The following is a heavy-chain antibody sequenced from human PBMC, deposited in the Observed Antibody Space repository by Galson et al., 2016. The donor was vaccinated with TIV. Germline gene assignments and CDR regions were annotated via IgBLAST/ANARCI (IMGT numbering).Heavy chain of an antibody. CDR3: TRDRSNYRGLFDF. Sequence: LRLSCAASGFTFGSYWMSWIRQPPGQGLEWIGYIHYTGSTNYKASLKSRLTVSIDTSKNQFSLSLTSVTAADTAVYYCTRDRSNYRGLFDFWGQGALVTVPS. CDR1: GFTFGSYW. D-gene: IGHD3-10*01. V-gene: IGHV4-59*01. J-gene: IGHJ4*02. CDR2: IHYTGST.